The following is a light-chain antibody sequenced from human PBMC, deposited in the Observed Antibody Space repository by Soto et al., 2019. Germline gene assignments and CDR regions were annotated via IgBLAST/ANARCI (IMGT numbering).Light chain of an antibody. Sequence: SYELTQPPSVSVAPGKTASITCGGDNIGGKSVHWYQQKPGQAPILIIYYDYNRPSGIPERFSGSNSGNTATLTISRVEDGDEADYYCQVWDSSGDYVFGTATKLTVL. CDR1: NIGGKS. CDR3: QVWDSSGDYV. CDR2: YDY. V-gene: IGLV3-21*04. J-gene: IGLJ1*01.